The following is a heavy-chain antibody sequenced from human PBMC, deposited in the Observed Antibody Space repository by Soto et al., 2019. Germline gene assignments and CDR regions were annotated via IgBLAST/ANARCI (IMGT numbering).Heavy chain of an antibody. D-gene: IGHD5-12*01. V-gene: IGHV1-69*06. CDR1: GGTFSSYA. J-gene: IGHJ4*02. CDR2: IIPMFDTT. CDR3: ARMVYSGFVYCDD. Sequence: GSSVKVSCKASGGTFSSYAISWVRQAPGQGLEWMGGIIPMFDTTNYAQKLQGRVTITADRSTSTAYMELTSLRSEDTAVYYCARMVYSGFVYCDDWGQGTQGIVS.